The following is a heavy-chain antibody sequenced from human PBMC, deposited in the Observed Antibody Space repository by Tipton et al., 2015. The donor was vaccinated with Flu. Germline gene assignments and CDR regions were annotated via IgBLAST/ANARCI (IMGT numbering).Heavy chain of an antibody. V-gene: IGHV3-21*04. CDR3: ARDHPPSITVFGEITDYFGMDV. CDR2: ISSTTNEYK. J-gene: IGHJ6*02. CDR1: GFPFYMYA. D-gene: IGHD3-3*01. Sequence: SLRLSCAGSGFPFYMYAMSWVRQAPGKELEWVSSISSTTNEYKRYAESVKGRFTISRDNAKSSLYLQMNSLRAEDTAVYYCARDHPPSITVFGEITDYFGMDVWGQGTTVTVSS.